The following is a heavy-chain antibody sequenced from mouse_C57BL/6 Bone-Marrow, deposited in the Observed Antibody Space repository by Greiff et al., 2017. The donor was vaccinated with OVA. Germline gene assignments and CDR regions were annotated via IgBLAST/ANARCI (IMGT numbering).Heavy chain of an antibody. J-gene: IGHJ4*01. CDR3: ARRDGYYSYYAMDY. V-gene: IGHV1-4*01. D-gene: IGHD2-3*01. Sequence: VQRVESGAELARPGASVKMSCKASGYTFTSYTMHWVKQRPGQGLEWIGYINPSSGYTKYNQKFKDKATLTADKSSSTAYMQLSSLTSEDSAVYYCARRDGYYSYYAMDYWGQGTSVTVSS. CDR1: GYTFTSYT. CDR2: INPSSGYT.